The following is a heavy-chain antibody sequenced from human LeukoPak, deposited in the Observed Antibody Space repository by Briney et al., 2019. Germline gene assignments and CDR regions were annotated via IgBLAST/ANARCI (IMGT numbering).Heavy chain of an antibody. CDR1: GGTFSSYV. Sequence: ASVKVSCKASGGTFSSYVINWVRQAPGQGLEWMGGIIPIFGTANYAQKFQGRVTITADESTSTAYMELSSLRSEDTAVYYCASDRYYYDSSGYYPFDYWGQGTLVTVSS. CDR2: IIPIFGTA. J-gene: IGHJ4*02. D-gene: IGHD3-22*01. V-gene: IGHV1-69*13. CDR3: ASDRYYYDSSGYYPFDY.